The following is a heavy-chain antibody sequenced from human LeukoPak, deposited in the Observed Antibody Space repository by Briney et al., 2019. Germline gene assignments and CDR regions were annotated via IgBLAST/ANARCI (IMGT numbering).Heavy chain of an antibody. CDR1: GGSFSGYY. J-gene: IGHJ5*02. D-gene: IGHD3-3*01. CDR3: ARDRQLRFLEQGWFDP. V-gene: IGHV4-34*01. CDR2: INHSGST. Sequence: PSETLSLTCAVYGGSFSGYYWSWIRQPPGKGLEWIGEINHSGSTNYNPSLKSRVTISVDTSKNQFSLKLSSVTAAGTAVYYCARDRQLRFLEQGWFDPWGQGTLVTVSS.